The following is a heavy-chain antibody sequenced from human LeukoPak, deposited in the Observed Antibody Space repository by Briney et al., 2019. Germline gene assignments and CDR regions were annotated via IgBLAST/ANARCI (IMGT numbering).Heavy chain of an antibody. J-gene: IGHJ6*02. CDR2: IYTGGNT. D-gene: IGHD1-26*01. CDR1: GFTVSSNY. V-gene: IGHV3-66*01. CDR3: AKSPGSYYYYSGMDV. Sequence: PGRSLRLSCAASGFTVSSNYMSWVRQAPGKGLEWVSVIYTGGNTYYADAVKGRFTISRDNSKNTLNLQMNSMSAEDTAVYYCAKSPGSYYYYSGMDVWGQGTTVTVSS.